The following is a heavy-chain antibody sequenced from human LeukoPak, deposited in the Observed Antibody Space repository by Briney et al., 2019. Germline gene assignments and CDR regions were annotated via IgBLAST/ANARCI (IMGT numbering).Heavy chain of an antibody. V-gene: IGHV4-34*01. D-gene: IGHD3-10*01. J-gene: IGHJ6*03. CDR2: INHSGST. Sequence: SETLSLTCAVYGGSFSGYYWSWIRQPPGKGLEWIGEINHSGSTNYNPSLKSRVTISVDTSKNQFSLKLSSVTAADTAVYYCARSPTPIITMVRGVIGSTGDQGHYYYYYMDVWGKGTTVTVSS. CDR3: ARSPTPIITMVRGVIGSTGDQGHYYYYYMDV. CDR1: GGSFSGYY.